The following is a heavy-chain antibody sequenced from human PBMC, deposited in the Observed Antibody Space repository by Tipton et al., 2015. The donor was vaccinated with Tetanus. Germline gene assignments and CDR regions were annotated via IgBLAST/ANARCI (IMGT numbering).Heavy chain of an antibody. J-gene: IGHJ4*02. Sequence: TASGFTFSSYWMSWVRQAPGKGLEWVANIKQDGSEKYYVDSVKGRFTISRDNAKNSLYLQMNSLRAEDTAVYYCARDPGELVATYGCFDYWGQGTLVTVSS. CDR3: ARDPGELVATYGCFDY. V-gene: IGHV3-7*01. CDR2: IKQDGSEK. D-gene: IGHD5-12*01. CDR1: GFTFSSYW.